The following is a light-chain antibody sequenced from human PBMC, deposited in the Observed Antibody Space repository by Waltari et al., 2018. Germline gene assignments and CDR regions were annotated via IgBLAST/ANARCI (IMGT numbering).Light chain of an antibody. V-gene: IGKV2-28*01. CDR3: MQALQAPWT. CDR1: QSLLHSNGYNY. CDR2: FGS. J-gene: IGKJ1*01. Sequence: DIVMTQSPLSLPVTPGEPASIPCRSSQSLLHSNGYNYLDWYLQKPGQSPKLLIYFGSIRASGVPDRFSGSGSGTDFTLKISRVEAEDVGVYFCMQALQAPWTFGLGTKVEIK.